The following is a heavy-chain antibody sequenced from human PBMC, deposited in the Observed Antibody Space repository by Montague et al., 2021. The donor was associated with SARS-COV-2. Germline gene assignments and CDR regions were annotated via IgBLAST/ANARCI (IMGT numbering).Heavy chain of an antibody. CDR3: ARQGLGFCNGGSCFSTLAF. D-gene: IGHD2-15*01. Sequence: SETLSLTRSVSGDSMSSDRYYWGWIRQPPGKGLEWITCIFSVGDTYYNPSLKSRVTISLDTSKNQFSLNLDSVTAADTAVYYCARQGLGFCNGGSCFSTLAFWGHGILVTVSS. CDR2: IFSVGDT. V-gene: IGHV4-39*01. J-gene: IGHJ4*01. CDR1: GDSMSSDRYY.